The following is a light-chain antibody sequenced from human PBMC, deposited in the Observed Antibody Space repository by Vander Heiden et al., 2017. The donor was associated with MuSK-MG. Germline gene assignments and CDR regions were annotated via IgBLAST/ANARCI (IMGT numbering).Light chain of an antibody. CDR2: DDS. CDR1: GVGTKS. J-gene: IGLJ2*01. CDR3: QGWDRLTDHLI. V-gene: IGLV3-21*02. Sequence: SYLLPPPPPVSVAPGQRGRAGSGGNGVGTKSVHGCQRKPGQAPVLVVYDDSDRNSGIAERFSGSNSENTATVTMRRVEAGDEADYYCQGWDRLTDHLIFGGGTKLTVL.